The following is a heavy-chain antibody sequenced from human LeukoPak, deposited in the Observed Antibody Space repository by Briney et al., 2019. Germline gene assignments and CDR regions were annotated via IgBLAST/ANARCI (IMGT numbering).Heavy chain of an antibody. J-gene: IGHJ4*02. D-gene: IGHD1-26*01. CDR2: IGTAGVT. CDR1: GFTLSSYA. V-gene: IGHV3-13*01. CDR3: ARQNTPHGNFDY. Sequence: GGSLRLSCAASGFTLSSYAMHWVRQPAGKGLEWVSAIGTAGVTFYPGSVKGRFTISRENAKKSLFLQMNSLRAEDTAVYYCARQNTPHGNFDYWGQGTLVTVSS.